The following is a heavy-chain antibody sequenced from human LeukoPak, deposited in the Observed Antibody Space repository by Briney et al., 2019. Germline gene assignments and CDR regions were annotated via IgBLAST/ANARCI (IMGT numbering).Heavy chain of an antibody. CDR3: ARFSNYGRQFDY. D-gene: IGHD4-11*01. J-gene: IGHJ4*02. V-gene: IGHV3/OR16-9*01. CDR2: ISGDSRHI. CDR1: GFIFSVHY. Sequence: PGGSLRLSCAASGFIFSVHYMGWVRQAPGKGLEWISYISGDSRHINHADAVSGRFTTSRDNAKNSLYLQMNSLRAEDTAVYYCARFSNYGRQFDYWGQGTLVTVSS.